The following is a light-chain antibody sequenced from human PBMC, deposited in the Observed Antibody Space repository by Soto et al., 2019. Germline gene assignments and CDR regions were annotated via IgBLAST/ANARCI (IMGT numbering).Light chain of an antibody. V-gene: IGKV3-11*01. CDR1: QSVSSN. CDR2: GAS. J-gene: IGKJ5*01. CDR3: QQLNSFT. Sequence: EIVLTQSPATLSLSPGERATLSCRGSQSVSSNLAWYQQKPGQAPRLLIYGASRRATGITDRFSGSGSGTDFTLTISSLQPEDFATYYCQQLNSFTFGQGTRLEIK.